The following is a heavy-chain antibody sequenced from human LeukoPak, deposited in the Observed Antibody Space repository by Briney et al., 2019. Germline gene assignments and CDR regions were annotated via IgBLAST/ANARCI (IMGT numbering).Heavy chain of an antibody. CDR2: TSDMSTT. V-gene: IGHV3-74*01. J-gene: IGHJ4*02. CDR3: FQAEDGIRDFDWLTYDY. Sequence: GWSLRLSCAASAFTFSSYWMHWVRQAPGKGLVWISRTSDMSTTTYADSVKGRFTISKDTAKNTLYLKMNSLRAEDTAVYFFFQAEDGIRDFDWLTYDYWGQGTLVTVSS. CDR1: AFTFSSYW. D-gene: IGHD3-9*01.